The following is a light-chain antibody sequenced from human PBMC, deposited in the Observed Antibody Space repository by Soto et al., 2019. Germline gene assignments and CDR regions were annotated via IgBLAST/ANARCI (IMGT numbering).Light chain of an antibody. J-gene: IGLJ2*01. V-gene: IGLV2-8*01. CDR2: EVS. CDR3: TSYARSNAVL. Sequence: QSALTQPPSASGSPGQSVAISCTGTSSDIGGYNFVSWYQQHPGKAPKVLLYEVSRRASGVPDRFSGSKSGNTASLTVTGLQPEDEADYYCTSYARSNAVLFGGGTKLTVL. CDR1: SSDIGGYNF.